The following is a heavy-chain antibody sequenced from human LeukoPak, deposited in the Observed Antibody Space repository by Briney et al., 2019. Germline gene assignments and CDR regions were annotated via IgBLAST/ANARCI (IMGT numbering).Heavy chain of an antibody. CDR3: ARDGGGKSRPFDY. Sequence: SETLSLTCTVSGGSLSSYYWSWIRQPPGKGLEWIGNIYYSGSTNYNPSLKRRFTMSVDTSKSQFSLKVSSVTAVDTAVYYCARDGGGKSRPFDYWGQGTPVTVSA. CDR2: IYYSGST. D-gene: IGHD4-23*01. V-gene: IGHV4-59*01. CDR1: GGSLSSYY. J-gene: IGHJ4*02.